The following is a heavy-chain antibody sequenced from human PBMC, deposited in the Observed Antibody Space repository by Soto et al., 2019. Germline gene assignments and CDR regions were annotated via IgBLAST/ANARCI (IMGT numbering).Heavy chain of an antibody. J-gene: IGHJ4*02. D-gene: IGHD4-17*01. V-gene: IGHV4-61*01. CDR3: ASHDNGDYGTRL. Sequence: SETLSLTCTVSGGSVSSGSYYWSWIRQPPGKRLEWIGYIYYSGSTNYNPSLKSRATISVDTSKNQFSLKLNSVTAADTAVYYGASHDNGDYGTRLWGQGTLVTVSS. CDR2: IYYSGST. CDR1: GGSVSSGSYY.